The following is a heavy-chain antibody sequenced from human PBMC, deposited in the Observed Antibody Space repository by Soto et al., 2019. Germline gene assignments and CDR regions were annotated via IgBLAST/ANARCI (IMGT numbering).Heavy chain of an antibody. CDR2: IYYSGST. V-gene: IGHV4-59*01. D-gene: IGHD5-12*01. CDR1: GCSIGSYY. Sequence: SETLSLTCTVSGCSIGSYYWSWIRQPPGKGLEWIGYIYYSGSTNYNPSLKSRVTISVDTSKNQFSLKLSSVTAADTAVYYCARVRPMVATPFFDYWGKGNLVTVYS. J-gene: IGHJ4*02. CDR3: ARVRPMVATPFFDY.